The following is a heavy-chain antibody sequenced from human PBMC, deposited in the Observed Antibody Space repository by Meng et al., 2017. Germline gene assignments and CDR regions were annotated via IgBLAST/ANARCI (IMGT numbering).Heavy chain of an antibody. CDR2: IDWDDDK. CDR3: ARIGPGGSGSYYKRYYYYGMDV. Sequence: SCPTLVKPTQTLTLTCTFSGFSLSTSGMCVSWVRQPPGKALEWLALIDWDDDKYYSTSLKTRLTISKDTSKNQVVLTMTNMDPVDTATYYCARIGPGGSGSYYKRYYYYGMDVWGQGTTVTVSS. V-gene: IGHV2-70*20. CDR1: GFSLSTSGMC. D-gene: IGHD3-10*01. J-gene: IGHJ6*02.